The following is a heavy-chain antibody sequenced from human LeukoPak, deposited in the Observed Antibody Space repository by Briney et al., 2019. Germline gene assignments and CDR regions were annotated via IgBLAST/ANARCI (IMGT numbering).Heavy chain of an antibody. CDR3: AREEKGTSDY. CDR1: GYSFSSDYH. J-gene: IGHJ4*02. Sequence: PSETLSLTCAVSGYSFSSDYHWAWIRQPPGKGLEWIGSIYHTGTTNYNPSLKGRVTMSIDTSKNQFSLTLRSMTAADTAVYFCAREEKGTSDYWGQGTLVTVSS. CDR2: IYHTGTT. V-gene: IGHV4-38-2*02.